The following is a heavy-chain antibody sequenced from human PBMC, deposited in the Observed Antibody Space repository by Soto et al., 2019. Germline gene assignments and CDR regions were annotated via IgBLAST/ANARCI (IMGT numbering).Heavy chain of an antibody. CDR2: ISGSGGST. CDR3: AKAHGSGSLDYYYGMDV. Sequence: GGSLRLSCAASGFTFSSYAMSWVRQAPGKGLEWVSAISGSGGSTYYADSVKGRFTISRDNSKNTLYLQMNSLRAEDTAVYYCAKAHGSGSLDYYYGMDVWGQGTTVTVSS. V-gene: IGHV3-23*01. J-gene: IGHJ6*02. D-gene: IGHD6-19*01. CDR1: GFTFSSYA.